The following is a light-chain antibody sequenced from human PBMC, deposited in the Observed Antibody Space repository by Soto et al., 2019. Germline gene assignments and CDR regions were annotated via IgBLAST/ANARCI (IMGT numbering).Light chain of an antibody. CDR3: QQYGSTPLT. CDR2: DAS. V-gene: IGKV3-20*01. Sequence: EIVLTQSPGTLSLSPGERATLSCRASQSVVNNKLAWYQQKPGQAPRFLIYDASSRATGTPDRFSGSGSGTDCTLTITRLVLEDFAVYFCQQYGSTPLTFGGGTKIEI. J-gene: IGKJ4*01. CDR1: QSVVNNK.